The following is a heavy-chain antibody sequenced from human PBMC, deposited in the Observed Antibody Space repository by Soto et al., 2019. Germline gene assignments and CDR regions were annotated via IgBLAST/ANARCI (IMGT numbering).Heavy chain of an antibody. D-gene: IGHD1-26*01. V-gene: IGHV3-74*01. Sequence: GSLRLSCEASGFVVNMYYMHWVRQVPGKGPEWVSRISDDGSITTYADSVKDRFTISRDNAKDTLYLQLDNLRGDETGLYYCMRGARASLSGTGAYWSQGTQGTVSS. CDR2: ISDDGSIT. J-gene: IGHJ4*02. CDR1: GFVVNMYY. CDR3: MRGARASLSGTGAY.